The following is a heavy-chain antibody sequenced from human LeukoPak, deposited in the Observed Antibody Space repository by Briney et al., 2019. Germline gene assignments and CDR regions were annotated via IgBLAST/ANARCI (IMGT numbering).Heavy chain of an antibody. CDR3: ARYYYDSSGYYYLDY. CDR1: GFTFNNYA. Sequence: GGSLRLSCAASGFTFNNYAMSWVRQAPGKGLEWVSSINTSSSYIYYADSVKGRFTISRDNAKNSLYLQMNSLRAEDTAVYYCARYYYDSSGYYYLDYWGQGTLVTVSS. J-gene: IGHJ4*02. D-gene: IGHD3-22*01. CDR2: INTSSSYI. V-gene: IGHV3-21*04.